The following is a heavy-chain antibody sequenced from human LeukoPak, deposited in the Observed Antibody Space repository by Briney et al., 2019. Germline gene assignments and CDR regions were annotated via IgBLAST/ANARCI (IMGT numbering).Heavy chain of an antibody. Sequence: SETLSLTCAVSGGSISSSNWWSWVRPPPGKGLEWIGEIFQSGSTNYSPSLKSRVTMSVDNSKNQFSLKLSSVTAADTAVYFCVRSLGHCTSTSCYHFDYWGQGTLVTVSS. CDR3: VRSLGHCTSTSCYHFDY. CDR2: IFQSGST. V-gene: IGHV4-4*02. D-gene: IGHD2-2*01. J-gene: IGHJ4*02. CDR1: GGSISSSNW.